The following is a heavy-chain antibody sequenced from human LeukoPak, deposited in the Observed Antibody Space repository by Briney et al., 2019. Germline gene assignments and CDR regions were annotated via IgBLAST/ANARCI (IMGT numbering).Heavy chain of an antibody. D-gene: IGHD1-26*01. J-gene: IGHJ4*02. CDR1: GFTFSDYG. Sequence: GGSLRLSCAASGFTFSDYGMNWVRQAPGEGLEWVSYISSSSSAIYYADSVKGRFTISRDNAKNSLYLQMNSLRAEDTAVYYCARGASGSYYRFDYWGQGTLVTVSS. CDR3: ARGASGSYYRFDY. CDR2: ISSSSSAI. V-gene: IGHV3-48*04.